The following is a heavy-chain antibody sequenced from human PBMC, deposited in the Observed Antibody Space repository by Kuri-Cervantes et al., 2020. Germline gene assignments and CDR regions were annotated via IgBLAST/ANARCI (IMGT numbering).Heavy chain of an antibody. J-gene: IGHJ4*02. D-gene: IGHD2-15*01. Sequence: GSLRLSCTVSGGSISSSSYYWGWIRQPPGKGLEWIGSIYYSGSTYYNPSLKSRVTISVDTSKNQFSLKLSSVTAEDTAVYYCARDQRGVVVAATPIDYWGQGTLVTVSS. CDR3: ARDQRGVVVAATPIDY. V-gene: IGHV4-39*07. CDR1: GGSISSSSYY. CDR2: IYYSGST.